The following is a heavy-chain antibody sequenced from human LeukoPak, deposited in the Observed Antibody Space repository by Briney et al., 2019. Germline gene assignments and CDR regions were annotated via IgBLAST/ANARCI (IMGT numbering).Heavy chain of an antibody. CDR1: GGSISSHY. D-gene: IGHD2-2*01. Sequence: SETLSLTCTVSGGSISSHYWSWTRQPPGKGLEWIGYIYYSGSTNYNPSLKSRVTISVDTSKNQFPMKLSSVTAADTAVYYCARLGYCSSTSCYEVADYFDYWGQGTLVTVSS. CDR3: ARLGYCSSTSCYEVADYFDY. CDR2: IYYSGST. V-gene: IGHV4-59*11. J-gene: IGHJ4*02.